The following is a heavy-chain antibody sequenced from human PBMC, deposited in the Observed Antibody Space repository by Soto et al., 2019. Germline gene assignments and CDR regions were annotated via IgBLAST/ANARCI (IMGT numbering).Heavy chain of an antibody. D-gene: IGHD1-26*01. V-gene: IGHV1-18*01. Sequence: ASVKVSCKASGYTLTTYGISCVRQAPGQGLEWMGWVSTYSGNTNYAPKLQGRVTMTTDTSTSTTYMELRSLRSDDTAVYYCARVDTSMGATCVSYWGQGTLVTVSS. CDR1: GYTLTTYG. CDR3: ARVDTSMGATCVSY. CDR2: VSTYSGNT. J-gene: IGHJ4*02.